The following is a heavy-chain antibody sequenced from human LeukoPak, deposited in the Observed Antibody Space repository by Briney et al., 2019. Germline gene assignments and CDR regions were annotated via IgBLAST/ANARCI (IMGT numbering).Heavy chain of an antibody. D-gene: IGHD1-26*01. CDR1: GFTFTGHS. CDR3: AREKQSGGTPFDY. Sequence: PGGSLRLSCVASGFTFTGHSMHWVRQAPGKGLEWVAVVADDEKTIFYADSLKCRFTVSRDNSKNTVYLQMNSLRDEDKAVYYCAREKQSGGTPFDYWGQGSLVTVSS. V-gene: IGHV3-30*04. CDR2: VADDEKTI. J-gene: IGHJ4*02.